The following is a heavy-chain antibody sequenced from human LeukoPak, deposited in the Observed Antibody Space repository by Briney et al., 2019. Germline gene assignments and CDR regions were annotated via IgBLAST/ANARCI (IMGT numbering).Heavy chain of an antibody. Sequence: GGSLRLSCGASGLTFSTYSMNWVRQAPGKGLKWVSYISSDSGTIYYADSVKGRFTISRDNSKNTLYLQMNSLRTEDTAVYYCAKVSTISNYFDYWGQGTLVTVSS. D-gene: IGHD2-2*01. CDR2: ISSDSGTI. CDR3: AKVSTISNYFDY. V-gene: IGHV3-48*01. CDR1: GLTFSTYS. J-gene: IGHJ4*02.